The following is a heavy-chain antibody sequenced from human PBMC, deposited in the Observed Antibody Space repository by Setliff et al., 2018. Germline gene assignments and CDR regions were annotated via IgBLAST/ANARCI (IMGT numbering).Heavy chain of an antibody. D-gene: IGHD5-18*01. CDR1: GYTFRNYA. CDR3: ARAPSVELVTIRTNSWFTY. CDR2: ISVYNGDT. J-gene: IGHJ4*02. Sequence: ASVKVSCKASGYTFRNYAFAWVRQAPGQGLEWVGWISVYNGDTNYAQKFQGRVTLTTDTSTSTAYMELRSLTSDDSAFYYCARAPSVELVTIRTNSWFTYWGQGTLVTDSS. V-gene: IGHV1-18*01.